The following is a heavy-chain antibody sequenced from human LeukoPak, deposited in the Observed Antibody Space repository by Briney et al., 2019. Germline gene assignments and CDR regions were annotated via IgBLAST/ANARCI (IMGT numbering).Heavy chain of an antibody. D-gene: IGHD3-22*01. Sequence: GASVKVSCKASGYTFTGYYMHWVRQAPGQGLEWMGWINPNSGGTNYAQKFQGWVTMTRDTSISTAYMELSRLRSDDTAVYYCAREGSYYDSSGSYDYWGQGTLVTVSS. CDR3: AREGSYYDSSGSYDY. CDR2: INPNSGGT. J-gene: IGHJ4*02. CDR1: GYTFTGYY. V-gene: IGHV1-2*04.